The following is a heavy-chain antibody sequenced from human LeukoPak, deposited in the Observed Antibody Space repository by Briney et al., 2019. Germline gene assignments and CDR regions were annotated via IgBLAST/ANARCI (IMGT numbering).Heavy chain of an antibody. Sequence: GGSLRLSCAISGFIFNTNGMNWVRQSPGKGLEWLATIAGGDESTYYADSVKGRFANSRDNSKNTVFLHMNSLRVEDTAVYYCARGVYWSLDYWGQGTPVTVSS. J-gene: IGHJ4*02. CDR2: IAGGDEST. D-gene: IGHD1-1*01. V-gene: IGHV3-23*01. CDR1: GFIFNTNG. CDR3: ARGVYWSLDY.